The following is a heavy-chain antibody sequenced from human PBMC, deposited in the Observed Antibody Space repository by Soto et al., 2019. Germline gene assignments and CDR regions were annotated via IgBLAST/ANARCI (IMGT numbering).Heavy chain of an antibody. Sequence: QVQLVQSGAEVKKPGASVKVSCKASGYTFTHYYIHWVRQAPGQGLEWMGIINPNGGSTTYAQKFRAGFTMTRDTSTSTVYMEMSSLRSEDSAVYYCATSVNSAMAFDYWGQGTLVTVSS. J-gene: IGHJ4*02. V-gene: IGHV1-46*01. CDR1: GYTFTHYY. CDR3: ATSVNSAMAFDY. CDR2: INPNGGST. D-gene: IGHD5-18*01.